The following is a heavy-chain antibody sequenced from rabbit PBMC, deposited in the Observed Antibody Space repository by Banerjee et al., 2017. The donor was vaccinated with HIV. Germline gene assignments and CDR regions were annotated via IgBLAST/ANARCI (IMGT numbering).Heavy chain of an antibody. CDR1: GFTLSSSYY. CDR3: ARDRDWTLDL. J-gene: IGHJ4*01. D-gene: IGHD4-2*01. Sequence: QEQLVESGGGLVKPEGTLTLTCKASGFTLSSSYYMCWVRQAPGKGLEWIACINTSSGNTVYANWAKGRFTISKTSSTTVTLQMTSLTAADTATYFCARDRDWTLDLWGPGTLVTVS. CDR2: INTSSGNT. V-gene: IGHV1S45*01.